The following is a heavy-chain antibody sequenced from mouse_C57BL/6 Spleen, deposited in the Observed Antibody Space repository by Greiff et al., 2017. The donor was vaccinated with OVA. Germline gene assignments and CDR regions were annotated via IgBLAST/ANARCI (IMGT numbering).Heavy chain of an antibody. J-gene: IGHJ4*01. CDR2: INPNNGGT. Sequence: EVKLVESGPELVKPGASVKIPCKASGYTFTDYNMDWVKQSHGKSLEWIGDINPNNGGTIYNQKFKGKATLTVDKSSSTAYMELRSLTSEDTAVYYCARRNYAYAMDYWGQGTSVTVSS. CDR1: GYTFTDYN. V-gene: IGHV1-18*01. CDR3: ARRNYAYAMDY. D-gene: IGHD2-4*01.